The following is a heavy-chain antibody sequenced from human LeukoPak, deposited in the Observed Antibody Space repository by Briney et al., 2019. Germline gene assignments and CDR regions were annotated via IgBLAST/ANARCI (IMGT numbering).Heavy chain of an antibody. V-gene: IGHV4-39*01. J-gene: IGHJ4*02. CDR2: IYYSGST. CDR3: ARHVEDTAMAFSDY. D-gene: IGHD5-18*01. CDR1: GGSISSSSYY. Sequence: PSETLSLTCTVSGGSISSSSYYWGWLRQPPGTGLEWIGSIYYSGSTYYNPSLKSRVTISVDTSKNQFSLKLSSVTAADTAVYYCARHVEDTAMAFSDYWGQGTLVTVSS.